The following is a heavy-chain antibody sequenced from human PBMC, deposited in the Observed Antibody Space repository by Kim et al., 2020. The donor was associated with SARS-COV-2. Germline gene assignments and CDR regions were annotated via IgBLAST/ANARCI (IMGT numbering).Heavy chain of an antibody. CDR3: TRVPGTPLAFWDAFDI. D-gene: IGHD1-1*01. J-gene: IGHJ3*02. CDR2: IRSKANTYAT. V-gene: IGHV3-73*01. CDR1: GFTFSDSA. Sequence: GGSPRLSCAASGFTFSDSAIHWVRQASGKGLEWVGRIRSKANTYATAYAASVKGRFTISRDDSKNTAYLQMNSLKTEDTAVYFCTRVPGTPLAFWDAFDIWGQGTMVTVSS.